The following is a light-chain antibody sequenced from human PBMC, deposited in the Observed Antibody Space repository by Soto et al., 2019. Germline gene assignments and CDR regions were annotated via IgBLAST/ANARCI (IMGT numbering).Light chain of an antibody. CDR3: SSHGGSNNFYV. CDR1: SSDVGAYNF. V-gene: IGLV2-8*01. CDR2: EVS. Sequence: QAVVTQPPSASGSPGQSVTISCTGTSSDVGAYNFVSWYQQHPGKAPKLMIYEVSKRPSGVPDRFSASKSGNTASLTVSGLQAEDEADYYCSSHGGSNNFYVFGTGTKLTVL. J-gene: IGLJ1*01.